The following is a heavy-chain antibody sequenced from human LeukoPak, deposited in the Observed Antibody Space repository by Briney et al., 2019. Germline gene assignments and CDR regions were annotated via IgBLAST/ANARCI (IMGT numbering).Heavy chain of an antibody. CDR1: GYTFTSNY. CDR2: INPSGGST. J-gene: IGHJ4*02. D-gene: IGHD6-19*01. Sequence: ASVKVSCKTSGYTFTSNYMHWVRQAPGQGLEWMGIINPSGGSTRYAQKFQGRVTMTRDTSTNTVYMELSSLRSEDTAVYYCTRDLGVAGMRYWGQGTLVTVSS. V-gene: IGHV1-46*01. CDR3: TRDLGVAGMRY.